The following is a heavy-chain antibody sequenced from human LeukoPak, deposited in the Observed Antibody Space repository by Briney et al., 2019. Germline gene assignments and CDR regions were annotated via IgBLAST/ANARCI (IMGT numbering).Heavy chain of an antibody. CDR2: ISGSGGST. Sequence: PGGSLRLSCAASRFTFSSYGMSWVRQAPGKGLEWVSAISGSGGSTYYADSVKGRFTISRDNSKNTLYLQMNSLRAEDTAVYYCAKAARIEGNYYYYYMDVWGKGTTVTISS. V-gene: IGHV3-23*01. CDR1: RFTFSSYG. D-gene: IGHD3-16*02. CDR3: AKAARIEGNYYYYYMDV. J-gene: IGHJ6*03.